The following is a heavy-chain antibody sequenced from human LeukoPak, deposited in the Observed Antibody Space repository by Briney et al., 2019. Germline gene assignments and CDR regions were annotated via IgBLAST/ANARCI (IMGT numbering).Heavy chain of an antibody. CDR3: AREGVGY. J-gene: IGHJ4*02. CDR1: GYSFTDHY. CDR2: IIPILGIA. Sequence: SVTVSCKASGYSFTDHYMHWVRQAPGQGLEWMGRIIPILGIANYAQKFQGRVTITADKSTSTAYMELSSLRSEDTAVYYCAREGVGYWGQGTLVTVSS. V-gene: IGHV1-69*04. D-gene: IGHD3-10*01.